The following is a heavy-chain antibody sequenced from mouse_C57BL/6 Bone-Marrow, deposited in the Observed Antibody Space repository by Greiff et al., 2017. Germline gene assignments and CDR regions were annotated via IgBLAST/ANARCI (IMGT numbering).Heavy chain of an antibody. J-gene: IGHJ3*01. V-gene: IGHV1-81*01. CDR3: ASSDYGAWFAY. D-gene: IGHD1-1*01. CDR1: GYTFTSYG. CDR2: IYPRSGNT. Sequence: VQLQQSGAELARPGASVTLSCKASGYTFTSYGISWVKQRTGQGLEWIGEIYPRSGNTYYNEKFKGKATLTADKSSSTAYMELRSLTSEDSAVYFWASSDYGAWFAYWGQGTLVTVSA.